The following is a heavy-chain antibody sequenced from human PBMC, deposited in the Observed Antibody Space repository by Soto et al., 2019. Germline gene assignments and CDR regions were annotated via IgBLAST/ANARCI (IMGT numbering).Heavy chain of an antibody. Sequence: QVQLQESGPGVVKPSETLSLTCSVSGGSISNFFWSWIRQPPGKGLEWIGYVYYTGSTSYNPSLKSRVTISVDMPKKQFFLNVSSVTAADTAVYYCARYSSGWPGNGMDVWGQGTAVTVSS. J-gene: IGHJ6*02. CDR1: GGSISNFF. CDR3: ARYSSGWPGNGMDV. CDR2: VYYTGST. D-gene: IGHD6-19*01. V-gene: IGHV4-59*01.